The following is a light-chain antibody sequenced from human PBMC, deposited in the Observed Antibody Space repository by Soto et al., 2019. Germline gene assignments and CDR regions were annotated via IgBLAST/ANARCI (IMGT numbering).Light chain of an antibody. Sequence: EIVMTQSPATLSVSPGERATLSCRASQSVSSSLAWYQQKPGQAPRLHIYGASTRATGIPARFSGSGSGTEFTLTISRLQSEDFAVYYFQEYNNWPPSTFGQGTKLEIK. CDR3: QEYNNWPPST. J-gene: IGKJ2*01. CDR2: GAS. V-gene: IGKV3D-15*01. CDR1: QSVSSS.